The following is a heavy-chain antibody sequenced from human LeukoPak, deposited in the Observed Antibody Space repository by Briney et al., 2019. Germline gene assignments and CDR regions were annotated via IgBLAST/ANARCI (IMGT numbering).Heavy chain of an antibody. J-gene: IGHJ4*02. CDR1: GYSICSGYY. CDR3: ARTLGYCSGGSCRSFDY. D-gene: IGHD2-15*01. CDR2: IYHSGSSGST. Sequence: NPSETLSLTCAVSGYSICSGYYWGWIRQPPGKGLEWIGSIYHSGSSGSTYYNPSLKSRVTISVDTSKNQFSLKLSSVTAADTAVYYCARTLGYCSGGSCRSFDYWGQGTLVTVSS. V-gene: IGHV4-38-2*01.